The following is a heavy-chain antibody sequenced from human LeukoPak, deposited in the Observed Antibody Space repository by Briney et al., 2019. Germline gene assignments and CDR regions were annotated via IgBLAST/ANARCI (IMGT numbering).Heavy chain of an antibody. CDR1: GGSISSSSYY. Sequence: SETLSLTCTVSGGSISSSSYYWGWIRQPPGKGLEWIGIIYYRGSTYYNPSLKSRVTISVDTSKTQFSLKLSSETAADTAVYYCARAFNGVVDYWGQGTLVTVSS. D-gene: IGHD2-8*01. CDR2: IYYRGST. CDR3: ARAFNGVVDY. V-gene: IGHV4-39*07. J-gene: IGHJ4*02.